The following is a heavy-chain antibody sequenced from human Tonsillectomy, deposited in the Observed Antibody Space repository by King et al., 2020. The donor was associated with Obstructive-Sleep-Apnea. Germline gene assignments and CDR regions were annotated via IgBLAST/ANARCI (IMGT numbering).Heavy chain of an antibody. CDR3: ARPGVGASSIIEY. CDR1: GFTFSDSG. V-gene: IGHV3-30*02. Sequence: QLVQSGGGVVQPGRSLRLSCAASGFTFSDSGMHWVRQTPGKGLEWVSFIRFDGSENYYADSVKGRFTISRDNSRNTLYLHLNSLRVEDTALYYCARPGVGASSIIEYWGQGTLVTVSS. J-gene: IGHJ4*02. CDR2: IRFDGSEN. D-gene: IGHD1-26*01.